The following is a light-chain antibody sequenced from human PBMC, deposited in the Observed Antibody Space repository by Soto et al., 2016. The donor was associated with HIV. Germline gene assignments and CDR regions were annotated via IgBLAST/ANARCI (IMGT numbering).Light chain of an antibody. Sequence: DIQMTQSPSSLSASVGDIVTITCRASQDIGNDLGWYQQKPGQAPKRLIYGASSLESGVPSRFSGSRSATEFTLTISSLQPEDFATYFCQQANNFPRTFGGGTKVEMK. J-gene: IGKJ4*01. V-gene: IGKV1-17*01. CDR2: GAS. CDR3: QQANNFPRT. CDR1: QDIGND.